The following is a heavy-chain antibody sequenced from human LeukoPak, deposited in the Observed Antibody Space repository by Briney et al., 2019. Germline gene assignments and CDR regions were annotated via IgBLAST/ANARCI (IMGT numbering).Heavy chain of an antibody. V-gene: IGHV4-61*01. D-gene: IGHD1-7*01. J-gene: IGHJ5*02. CDR1: GGSVNSANYY. Sequence: KSSETLSLTCTVSGGSVNSANYYWNWIRQPPGKGLEWIGYVYYNGSTTYNSSLKRRVTISVDTSKNQFSLRLRSVTVADTAIYYCARETITGTTKFDPWGQGTLATVSS. CDR2: VYYNGST. CDR3: ARETITGTTKFDP.